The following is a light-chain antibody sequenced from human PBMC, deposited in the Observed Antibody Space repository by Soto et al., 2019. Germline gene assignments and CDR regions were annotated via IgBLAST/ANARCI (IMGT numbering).Light chain of an antibody. CDR1: QTLTSY. V-gene: IGKV1-39*01. CDR3: QQSFSTPWT. J-gene: IGKJ1*01. Sequence: DIPMTQSPSSLSASVGDRVTITCRASQTLTSYLNWYQQKPGKAPELLIYAASSLQGGVPSRFSGSGSATDFTLTIRSLRPEDVATYYCQQSFSTPWTFGQGTKVEI. CDR2: AAS.